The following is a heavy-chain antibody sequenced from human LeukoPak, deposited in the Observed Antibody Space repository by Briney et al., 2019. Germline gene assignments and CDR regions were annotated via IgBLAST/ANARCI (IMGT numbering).Heavy chain of an antibody. V-gene: IGHV4-34*01. CDR1: GGSLSGYY. J-gene: IGHJ6*02. D-gene: IGHD4-23*01. Sequence: SETLFLTCAVYGGSLSGYYCSWIRQPPGKGLEWIGEINHSGSTNYNPSLKSRVTISVDTSKNQFSLKLTSVTAADTAVYYCASSPTTVEGYGMGVWGQGTTVTVSS. CDR2: INHSGST. CDR3: ASSPTTVEGYGMGV.